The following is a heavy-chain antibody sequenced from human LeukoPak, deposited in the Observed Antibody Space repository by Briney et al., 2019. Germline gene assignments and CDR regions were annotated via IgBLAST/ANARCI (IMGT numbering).Heavy chain of an antibody. CDR1: GGSISSNY. Sequence: PSETLSLTCTVSGGSISSNYWTWVRQPPGKGLEWIGYVYSSGSTSYNPSLKSRVTISIDTSKHQFPLKLSSVTAADTAVYYCARVTTIFGVDMYYFDYWGQGTLVTVSS. J-gene: IGHJ4*02. D-gene: IGHD3-3*01. CDR3: ARVTTIFGVDMYYFDY. CDR2: VYSSGST. V-gene: IGHV4-59*01.